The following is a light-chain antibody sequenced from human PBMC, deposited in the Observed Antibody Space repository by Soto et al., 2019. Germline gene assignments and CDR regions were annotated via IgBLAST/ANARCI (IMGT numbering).Light chain of an antibody. CDR1: QSITKY. J-gene: IGKJ1*01. V-gene: IGKV1-39*01. CDR2: TAS. CDR3: QQSYGSLRT. Sequence: DIQMTQSPSSLSASIGDRVTITCRASQSITKYLNWYQQKPGKAPKLLIYTASTLQSGVPSRFSGSGSGTDFTLTISSLQLEDFATYYCQQSYGSLRTFGQGTKVEIK.